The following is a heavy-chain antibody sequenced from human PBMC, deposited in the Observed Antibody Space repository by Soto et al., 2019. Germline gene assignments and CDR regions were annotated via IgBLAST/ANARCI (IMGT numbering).Heavy chain of an antibody. J-gene: IGHJ6*02. CDR1: GGTFSSYA. CDR3: AILEVSTVTFYYYGMDV. CDR2: ITPSFGTA. D-gene: IGHD4-17*01. Sequence: QVQLVQSGAEVKKPGSSVKVSCKASGGTFSSYAISWVRQAPGQGLEWMGGITPSFGTANYAQKFQGRVTITADESTSTAYMELSSLRSEDTAVYYCAILEVSTVTFYYYGMDVWGQGTTVTVSS. V-gene: IGHV1-69*12.